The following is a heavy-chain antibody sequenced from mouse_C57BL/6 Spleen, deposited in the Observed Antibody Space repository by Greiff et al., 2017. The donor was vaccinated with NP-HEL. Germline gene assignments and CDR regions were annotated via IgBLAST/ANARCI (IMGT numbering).Heavy chain of an antibody. D-gene: IGHD4-1*01. V-gene: IGHV5-6*01. Sequence: EVMLVESGGDLVKPGGSLKLSCAASGFTFSSYGMSWVRQTPDKRLEWVATISSGGSYTYYPDSVKGRFTISRANAKNTLYLQMSSLKSEDTAMYYCARQELYYFDYWGQGTTLTVSS. CDR3: ARQELYYFDY. CDR1: GFTFSSYG. J-gene: IGHJ2*01. CDR2: ISSGGSYT.